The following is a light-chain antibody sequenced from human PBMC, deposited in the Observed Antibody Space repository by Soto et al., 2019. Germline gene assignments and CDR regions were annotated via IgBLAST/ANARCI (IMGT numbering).Light chain of an antibody. CDR2: FDR. J-gene: IGLJ2*01. CDR1: SIGSQI. V-gene: IGLV3-21*04. CDR3: QVWDTDGEHVV. Sequence: SYELTQPPSVSVAPGKTARITCGGNSIGSQIVHWYQQRPGQAPVLVIYFDRDRPSGIPERFSGSKSGNTATLTISRVEAGDEADYHCQVWDTDGEHVVFGGGTKLTVL.